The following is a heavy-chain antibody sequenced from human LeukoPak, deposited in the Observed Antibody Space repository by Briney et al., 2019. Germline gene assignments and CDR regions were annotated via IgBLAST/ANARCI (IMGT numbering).Heavy chain of an antibody. CDR3: AKGARLGQQLVGNWFDP. V-gene: IGHV3-23*01. CDR1: GFTFSSYA. J-gene: IGHJ5*02. D-gene: IGHD6-13*01. Sequence: PGGSLRLSCAASGFTFSSYAMSWVRQAPGKGLEWVSAISGSGGSTYYADSVKGRFTISRDNSKNTLYLQMNSLRAEDTAVYYCAKGARLGQQLVGNWFDPWGQGTLVTVSS. CDR2: ISGSGGST.